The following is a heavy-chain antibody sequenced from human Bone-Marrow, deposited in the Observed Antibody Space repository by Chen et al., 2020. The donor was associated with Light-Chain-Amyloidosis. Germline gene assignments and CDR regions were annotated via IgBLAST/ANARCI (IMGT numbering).Heavy chain of an antibody. J-gene: IGHJ4*02. D-gene: IGHD2-21*01. CDR3: ASDGGLVVVEAAV. Sequence: EVRLVESGGGVVKPGGSLRLSCEASGFSFSNAWVTWVRQAPGKGLEWLGRIKSESDGGTTALAASVQGRFGISRDQTRNTVYLQMSSLKSDDTAIYYCASDGGLVVVEAAVWGQGTQVTVSS. V-gene: IGHV3-15*01. CDR2: IKSESDGGTT. CDR1: GFSFSNAW.